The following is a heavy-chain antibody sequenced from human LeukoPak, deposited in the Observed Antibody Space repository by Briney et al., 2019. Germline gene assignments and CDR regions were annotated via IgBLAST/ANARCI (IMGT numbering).Heavy chain of an antibody. CDR2: IWYDGSNK. V-gene: IGHV3-33*01. Sequence: LRLSXXXXXFTFXXXGMHWVRQXPGKGLEGVAVIWYDGSNKYYADSVKGRFTLSRDNSKNTLYLQMNSLRAEDTAVYYCARGDYGDYPPGDYWGQGTLVTVSS. CDR3: ARGDYGDYPPGDY. J-gene: IGHJ4*02. D-gene: IGHD4-17*01. CDR1: XFTFXXXG.